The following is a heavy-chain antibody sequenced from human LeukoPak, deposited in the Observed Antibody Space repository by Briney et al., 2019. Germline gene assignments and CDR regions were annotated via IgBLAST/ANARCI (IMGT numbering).Heavy chain of an antibody. CDR2: IYSGGST. V-gene: IGHV3-66*01. CDR3: ARDLYYDYVWGSYRPSDY. D-gene: IGHD3-16*02. Sequence: GGSLRLSCAASGFTVSSNYMSWVRQAPGKGLEWVSVIYSGGSTYYADSVKGRFTISRDNSKNTLYLQMNSLRAEDTAVYYCARDLYYDYVWGSYRPSDYWGQGTLVTVSS. CDR1: GFTVSSNY. J-gene: IGHJ4*02.